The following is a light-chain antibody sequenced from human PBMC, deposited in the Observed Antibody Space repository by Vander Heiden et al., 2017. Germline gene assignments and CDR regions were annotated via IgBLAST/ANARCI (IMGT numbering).Light chain of an antibody. J-gene: IGLJ3*02. Sequence: SYELPQPSSVSVSPGQTARITCSGDVLAKKYARWFQQKPGQAPVLVIDKDSERPSGIPERFSGSSSGTTVTLTISGAQVEDEADYYCYSAADNNGVFGGGTKLTVL. V-gene: IGLV3-27*01. CDR1: VLAKKY. CDR2: KDS. CDR3: YSAADNNGV.